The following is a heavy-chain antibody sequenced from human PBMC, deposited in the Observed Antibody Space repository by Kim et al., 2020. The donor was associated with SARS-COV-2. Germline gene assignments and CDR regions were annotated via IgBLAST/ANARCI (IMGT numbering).Heavy chain of an antibody. D-gene: IGHD3-9*01. V-gene: IGHV5-51*01. CDR3: ATSLAYFDWLLPFDL. J-gene: IGHJ2*01. CDR2: IYPGDSDT. Sequence: GESLKISCKGSGYSFTSYWIGWVRQMPGKGVEWMGIIYPGDSDTRYSPSFQGQVTISADKSISTAYLQWSSLKASDTAMYYCATSLAYFDWLLPFDLWGRGTLVTVSS. CDR1: GYSFTSYW.